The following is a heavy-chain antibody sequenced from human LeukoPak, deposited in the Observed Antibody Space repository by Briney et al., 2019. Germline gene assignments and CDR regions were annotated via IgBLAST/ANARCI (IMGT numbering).Heavy chain of an antibody. V-gene: IGHV3-23*01. D-gene: IGHD5-18*01. CDR3: AKGQGYNYGDSIDY. J-gene: IGHJ4*02. Sequence: GGSLRLSCAASGFTFNNYAMTWVRQAPGKGLEWVSVINGGSGNSYYADSVKGRFTVSRDNSKNTLYLQMNSLRGEDAAVYYCAKGQGYNYGDSIDYWGQGTLVTVSS. CDR1: GFTFNNYA. CDR2: INGGSGNS.